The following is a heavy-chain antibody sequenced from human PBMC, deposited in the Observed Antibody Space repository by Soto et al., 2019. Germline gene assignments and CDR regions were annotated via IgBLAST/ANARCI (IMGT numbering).Heavy chain of an antibody. D-gene: IGHD6-19*01. CDR2: FDPEDGET. V-gene: IGHV1-24*01. CDR3: ATDRSSSGWSVY. J-gene: IGHJ4*02. CDR1: GYTFTSYY. Sequence: GASVKVSCKASGYTFTSYYMHWVRQAPGKGLEWMGGFDPEDGETIYAQKFQGRVTMTEDTSTDTAYMELSSLRSEDTAVYYCATDRSSSGWSVYWGQGTLVTVSS.